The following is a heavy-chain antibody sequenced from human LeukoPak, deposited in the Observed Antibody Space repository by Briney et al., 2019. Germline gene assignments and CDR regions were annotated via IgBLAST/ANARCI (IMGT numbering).Heavy chain of an antibody. Sequence: SETLSLTCTVSGGSISSYYWSWIRQPPGKGLEWIGYIYYSGSTNYNPSLKSRVTISVDTSKNQFSLKLSSVTAADTAVYYCARVRAMIYYFDYWGQGTLVTVSS. V-gene: IGHV4-59*01. D-gene: IGHD3-22*01. CDR3: ARVRAMIYYFDY. J-gene: IGHJ4*02. CDR2: IYYSGST. CDR1: GGSISSYY.